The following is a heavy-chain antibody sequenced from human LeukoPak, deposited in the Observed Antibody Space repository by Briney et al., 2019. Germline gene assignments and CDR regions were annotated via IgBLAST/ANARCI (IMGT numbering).Heavy chain of an antibody. D-gene: IGHD3-22*01. V-gene: IGHV3-30-3*01. J-gene: IGHJ4*02. CDR3: ARGGVLHYYDSSGYGIDY. CDR1: GFTFSSYA. Sequence: GGSLRLSCAASGFTFSSYAMHWVRQAPGKGLEWVAVISYDGSNKYYADSVKGRFTISRDTSKNTLYLQMNSLRAEDTAVYYCARGGVLHYYDSSGYGIDYWGQGTLVTVSS. CDR2: ISYDGSNK.